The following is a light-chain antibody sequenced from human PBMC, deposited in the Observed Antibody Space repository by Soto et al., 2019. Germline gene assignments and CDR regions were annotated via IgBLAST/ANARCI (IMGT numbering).Light chain of an antibody. Sequence: QSVLTQPASVSGSPGQSITISCTGTISNVGSYNLVSWYQQHPGKAPKLIIYEVNKRPSGVSNRFSGSKSGNTASLTISGLQTEDEADYYCNSYEGGRVFGGGTKLTVL. CDR1: ISNVGSYNL. CDR2: EVN. CDR3: NSYEGGRV. J-gene: IGLJ3*02. V-gene: IGLV2-23*02.